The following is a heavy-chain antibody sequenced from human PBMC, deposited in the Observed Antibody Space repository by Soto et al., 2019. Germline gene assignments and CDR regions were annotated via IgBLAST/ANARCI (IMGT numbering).Heavy chain of an antibody. D-gene: IGHD6-6*01. J-gene: IGHJ5*02. CDR2: IYYSGTT. CDR3: ARGQGFIAARPHSWFDP. V-gene: IGHV4-61*01. Sequence: QVQLQESGPGLVKPSETLSLTCTVSGVSVSSASYYWSWIRQPPGKGLEWIGYIYYSGTTNYNPSLKSRVTISIDTSKNQFSLKLSSVTAADTAVYYCARGQGFIAARPHSWFDPWGQGTLVTVSS. CDR1: GVSVSSASYY.